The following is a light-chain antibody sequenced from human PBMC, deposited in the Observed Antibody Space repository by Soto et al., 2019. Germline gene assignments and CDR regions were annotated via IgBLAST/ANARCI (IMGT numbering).Light chain of an antibody. V-gene: IGKV3-11*01. J-gene: IGKJ5*01. CDR2: DAS. CDR3: QLSQQRSSWPPIA. CDR1: QSVSIS. Sequence: EIVLAQSPATLSLSPGERATLSCRASQSVSISLAWYQQKPGQAPRLLIYDASNRATGVPARFSGSGSGTDFTLSISSLEPEDFAVYYCQLSQQRSSWPPIAFGQGTRLEIK.